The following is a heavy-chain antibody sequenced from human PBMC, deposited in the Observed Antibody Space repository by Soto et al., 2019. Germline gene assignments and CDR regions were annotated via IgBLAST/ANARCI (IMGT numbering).Heavy chain of an antibody. V-gene: IGHV1-69*12. CDR3: ARGGLRYFDWLPNLDY. Sequence: QVQLVQSGAEVKKPGSSVKVSCKASGGTFSSYAISWVRQAPGQGLEWMGGIIPIFGTANYAQKFQGRVTTTAAESTSTAYMELSSLRSEDTAVYYCARGGLRYFDWLPNLDYWGQGTLVTVSS. CDR2: IIPIFGTA. D-gene: IGHD3-9*01. J-gene: IGHJ4*02. CDR1: GGTFSSYA.